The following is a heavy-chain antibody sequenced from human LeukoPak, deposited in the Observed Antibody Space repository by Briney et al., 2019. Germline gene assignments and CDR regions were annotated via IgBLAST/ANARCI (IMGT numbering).Heavy chain of an antibody. D-gene: IGHD1-26*01. V-gene: IGHV3-7*01. J-gene: IGHJ5*02. Sequence: GGSLRLSCAASGFTFSSYGMHWVRQAPGKGLEWVANIKQDATEIYYADSVKGRLTISRDNARKSLFLQMNILRVEDTALYYCARLNWDDGEVSGFDQWGQGILVTVSS. CDR1: GFTFSSYG. CDR2: IKQDATEI. CDR3: ARLNWDDGEVSGFDQ.